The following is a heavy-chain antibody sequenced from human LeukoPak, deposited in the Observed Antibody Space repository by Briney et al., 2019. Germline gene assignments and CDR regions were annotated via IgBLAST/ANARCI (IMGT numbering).Heavy chain of an antibody. V-gene: IGHV4-4*07. J-gene: IGHJ6*03. Sequence: SETLSLTCTVSGGSISSYYWSWIRQPAGKGLEWIGRIYTSGSTNYNPSLKSRVTMSVDTSKNQFSLKLSSVTAADTAVYYCARVGTANYYYYMDVWGKGTTVTVSS. CDR1: GGSISSYY. CDR2: IYTSGST. CDR3: ARVGTANYYYYMDV.